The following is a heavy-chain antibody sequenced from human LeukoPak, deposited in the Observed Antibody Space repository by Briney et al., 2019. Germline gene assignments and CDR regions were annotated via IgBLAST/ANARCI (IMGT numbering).Heavy chain of an antibody. Sequence: PGGSLRLSCAASGFTVTTDHMSWVRQAAGMGLECVSVIYSAGSTSHADSVKGRFTISRDNSKNTVHLQMNSLRAEDTAVYYCARVWELSFDYWGQGTLVTVSS. J-gene: IGHJ4*02. D-gene: IGHD1-26*01. CDR2: IYSAGST. V-gene: IGHV3-53*01. CDR1: GFTVTTDH. CDR3: ARVWELSFDY.